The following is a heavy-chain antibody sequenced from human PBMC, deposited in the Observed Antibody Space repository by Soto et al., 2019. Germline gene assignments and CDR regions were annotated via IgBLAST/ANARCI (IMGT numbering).Heavy chain of an antibody. CDR2: IKSKIHGGTT. J-gene: IGHJ4*02. D-gene: IGHD1-26*01. CDR1: GFTFTNAW. CDR3: TTSVVGVHDH. V-gene: IGHV3-15*07. Sequence: EVQLMESGGGLVKPGESLGLSCAASGFTFTNAWMNWVRQAPGKGLEWVGRIKSKIHGGTTDYAAPVKGRFTISRDDSKNTLYLQMNSLKTEDTAVYYCTTSVVGVHDHWGQGTLVTVSS.